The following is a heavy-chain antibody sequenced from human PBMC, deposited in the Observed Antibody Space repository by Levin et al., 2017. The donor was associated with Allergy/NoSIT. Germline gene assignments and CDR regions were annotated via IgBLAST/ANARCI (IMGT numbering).Heavy chain of an antibody. CDR2: IYYIGST. CDR1: GGSINSAGYY. CDR3: AREVSTQIAAGDHAFDI. J-gene: IGHJ3*02. D-gene: IGHD3-16*01. Sequence: SSQTLSLTCTVSGGSINSAGYYWSWIRQHPGKGLEWIGFIYYIGSTYDNPSLRSRLTMSIDTSKNQFSLSLSSVTAADTAVYYCAREVSTQIAAGDHAFDIWGPGTLVTVSS. V-gene: IGHV4-31*03.